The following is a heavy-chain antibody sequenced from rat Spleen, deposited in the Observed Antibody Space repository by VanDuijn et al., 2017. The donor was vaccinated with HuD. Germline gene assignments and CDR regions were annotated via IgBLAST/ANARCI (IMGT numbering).Heavy chain of an antibody. CDR1: GLTFSDYG. D-gene: IGHD1-9*01. J-gene: IGHJ2*01. CDR2: ISYDGSST. Sequence: EVQLVESGGGLVQPGRSLKLSCAASGLTFSDYGMAWVRQAPTKGLEWVATISYDGSSTYYRDSVKGRCTISRDNAKSTLSLQMDSLRSEDTATYYCARRHYGYTDYFDYWGQGVMVTVSS. V-gene: IGHV5-29*01. CDR3: ARRHYGYTDYFDY.